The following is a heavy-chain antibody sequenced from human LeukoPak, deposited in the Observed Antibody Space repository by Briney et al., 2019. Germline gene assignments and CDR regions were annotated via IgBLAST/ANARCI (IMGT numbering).Heavy chain of an antibody. CDR3: AKVLGGHDAFDI. CDR1: GFTVSSYA. CDR2: ISGSGGST. D-gene: IGHD3-16*01. Sequence: PGGSLRLSCAASGFTVSSYAMSWVRQAPGKGLEWVSAISGSGGSTYYADSVKGRFTISRDNSKNTLYLQMNSLMAEDTAVYYCAKVLGGHDAFDIWGQGTMVTVSS. V-gene: IGHV3-23*01. J-gene: IGHJ3*02.